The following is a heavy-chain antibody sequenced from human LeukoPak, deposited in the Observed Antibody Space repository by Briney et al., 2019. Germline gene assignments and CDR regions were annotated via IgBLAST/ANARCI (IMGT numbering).Heavy chain of an antibody. CDR3: AGRPTGYSSGYVY. CDR2: ISGSAHKI. J-gene: IGHJ4*02. D-gene: IGHD5-18*01. CDR1: GFTFSDYA. Sequence: PGGSLRLSCVVSGFTFSDYAMSWVRQAPEKGLDRVSVISGSAHKIRYADSVKGRFTISRDNSENTVYLQMNNLRAEDTALYYCAGRPTGYSSGYVYWGQGALVTVSS. V-gene: IGHV3-23*01.